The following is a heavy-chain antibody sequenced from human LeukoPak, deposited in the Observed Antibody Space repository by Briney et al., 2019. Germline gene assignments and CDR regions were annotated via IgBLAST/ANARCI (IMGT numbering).Heavy chain of an antibody. D-gene: IGHD2-21*02. CDR1: GGTFSSYA. Sequence: SVKVSCKASGGTFSSYAISWVRQAPGQGLEWMGGIIPIFGTANYAQKFQGRVTITADESTSIAYMELSSLRSEDTAVYYCASRMLAYCGGDCYSTYPFDYWGQGTLVTVSS. CDR3: ASRMLAYCGGDCYSTYPFDY. V-gene: IGHV1-69*13. CDR2: IIPIFGTA. J-gene: IGHJ4*02.